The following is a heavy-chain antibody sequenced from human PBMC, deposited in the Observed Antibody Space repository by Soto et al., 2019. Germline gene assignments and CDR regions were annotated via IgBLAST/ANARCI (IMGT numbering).Heavy chain of an antibody. V-gene: IGHV4-4*02. CDR2: VYHSGTT. CDR3: AVPGDGDFDY. J-gene: IGHJ4*02. CDR1: GASIGTNNW. Sequence: QVQLQESGPGLEEPSGTLSLTCAVSGASIGTNNWWSWVRQPPGKGLEWIGEVYHSGTTNCNPSLKSRVTISIDNSKNQFSLRLTSMTAADTAVYYCAVPGDGDFDYWSQGTLVTVSS.